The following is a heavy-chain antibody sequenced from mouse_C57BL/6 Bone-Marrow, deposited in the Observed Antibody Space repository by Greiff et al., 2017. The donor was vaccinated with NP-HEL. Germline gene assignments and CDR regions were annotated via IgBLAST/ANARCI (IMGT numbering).Heavy chain of an antibody. Sequence: QVQLQQSGPELVKPGASVKISCKASGYAFSSSWMNWVKQRPGKGLEWIGRIYPGAGDTNYNGKFKGKATLTADKSSSTAYMQLSSLTSEDSAVYFCARSPLITTVELGNFDYWGQGTTLTVSS. J-gene: IGHJ2*01. D-gene: IGHD1-1*01. V-gene: IGHV1-82*01. CDR3: ARSPLITTVELGNFDY. CDR1: GYAFSSSW. CDR2: IYPGAGDT.